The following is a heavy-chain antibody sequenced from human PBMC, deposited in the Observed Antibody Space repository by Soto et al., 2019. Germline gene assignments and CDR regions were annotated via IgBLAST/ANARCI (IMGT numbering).Heavy chain of an antibody. CDR1: GYTFTSYG. D-gene: IGHD2-2*01. CDR3: ARGKEDQPLSPGITPPFDY. V-gene: IGHV1-18*04. CDR2: ISAYNGNT. Sequence: ASVKVSCKASGYTFTSYGISWVRQAPGQGLEWMGWISAYNGNTNYAQKLQGRVTMTTDTSTSTAYMELRSLRSDDTAVYYCARGKEDQPLSPGITPPFDYWGHGTRVAVSS. J-gene: IGHJ4*01.